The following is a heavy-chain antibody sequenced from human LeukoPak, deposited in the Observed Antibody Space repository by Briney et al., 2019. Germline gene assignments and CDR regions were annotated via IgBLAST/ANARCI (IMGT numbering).Heavy chain of an antibody. J-gene: IGHJ4*02. Sequence: GGSLRLSCAASGFTFSNYWMHWVRQAPGKGLVWVSRINSDGINTSYADSVKGRFTISRDNAKNTLNLQMNGLRAEDTAVYYCARDKLMGDSYFVYWGQGTLVTVSS. CDR3: ARDKLMGDSYFVY. CDR1: GFTFSNYW. V-gene: IGHV3-74*01. D-gene: IGHD2-21*02. CDR2: INSDGINT.